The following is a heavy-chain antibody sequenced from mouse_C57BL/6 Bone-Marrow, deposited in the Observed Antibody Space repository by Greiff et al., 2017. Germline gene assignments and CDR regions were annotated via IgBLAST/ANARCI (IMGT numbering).Heavy chain of an antibody. D-gene: IGHD2-14*01. V-gene: IGHV1-74*01. CDR3: ATNYYRTDDAMDY. Sequence: QVHVKQPGAELVKPGASVKVSCKASGYTFTSYWMHWVKQRPGQGLEWIGRIHPSDSDTNYNQKFKGKATLTVAKSSSTAYMQLSSLTSEDSAVYYCATNYYRTDDAMDYWGQGTSVTVSS. J-gene: IGHJ4*01. CDR2: IHPSDSDT. CDR1: GYTFTSYW.